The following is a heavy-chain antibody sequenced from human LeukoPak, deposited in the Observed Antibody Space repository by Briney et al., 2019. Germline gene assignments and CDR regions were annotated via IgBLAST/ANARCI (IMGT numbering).Heavy chain of an antibody. CDR2: ISGSGGST. J-gene: IGHJ4*02. V-gene: IGHV3-23*01. CDR3: ARTRWSSSWYYFDY. Sequence: PGGSLRLSCAASGFTFSGYAMSWVRQAPGKGLEWVSTISGSGGSTYYADSVKGRFTISRDNSKNTLLLQMDSLSGEDTAKYYCARTRWSSSWYYFDYWGQGTLVTVSS. CDR1: GFTFSGYA. D-gene: IGHD6-13*01.